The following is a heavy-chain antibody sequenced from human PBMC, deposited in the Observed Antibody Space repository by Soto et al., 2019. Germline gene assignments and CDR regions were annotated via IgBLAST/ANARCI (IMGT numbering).Heavy chain of an antibody. Sequence: EVYLVESGGGLVQPGASLRLSCAASGFTFSSYWMTWVRQAPGKGLEWVANINQDGSEKYYVDSVRGRFSISRDNAKNSVYLQMSSLRAEDTAVYYCAKDLTYYGSAPGSDYNPISEAYWGQGTLVTVSS. CDR1: GFTFSSYW. D-gene: IGHD3-10*01. J-gene: IGHJ4*02. CDR2: INQDGSEK. V-gene: IGHV3-7*01. CDR3: AKDLTYYGSAPGSDYNPISEAY.